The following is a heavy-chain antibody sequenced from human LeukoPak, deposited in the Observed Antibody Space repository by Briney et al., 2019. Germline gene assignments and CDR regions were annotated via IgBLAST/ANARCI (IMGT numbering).Heavy chain of an antibody. J-gene: IGHJ4*02. V-gene: IGHV4-4*07. CDR2: IYTSGTT. Sequence: SETLSLTCTVSGGSISNSFWSWVRQPAGKGLEWIGRIYTSGTTNYNPSLKSRVTMSVDTSKNLFSLRLSSVTAADTAVYYCAREIVGGFNPGAYWGQGTLVTVSS. CDR3: AREIVGGFNPGAY. CDR1: GGSISNSF. D-gene: IGHD1-14*01.